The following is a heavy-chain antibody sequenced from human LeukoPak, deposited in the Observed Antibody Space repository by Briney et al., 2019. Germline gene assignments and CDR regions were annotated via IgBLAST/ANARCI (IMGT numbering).Heavy chain of an antibody. CDR3: AREGDQGSITMVRGVIPRGYDY. V-gene: IGHV4-34*01. J-gene: IGHJ4*02. Sequence: SETLSLTCAVYGGSFSGYYWSWIRQPPGKGLEWIGEINHSGSTNYNPSLKSRVTISVDTSKNQFSLKLSSVTAADTAVYYCAREGDQGSITMVRGVIPRGYDYWGQGTLVTVSS. CDR2: INHSGST. D-gene: IGHD3-10*01. CDR1: GGSFSGYY.